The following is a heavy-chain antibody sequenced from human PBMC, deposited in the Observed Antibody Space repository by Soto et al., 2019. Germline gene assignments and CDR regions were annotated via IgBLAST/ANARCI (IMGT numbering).Heavy chain of an antibody. J-gene: IGHJ4*02. CDR1: GFSLTTGGVG. V-gene: IGHV2-5*02. CDR3: AHRVLRTVFGLVTTTAIYFDF. D-gene: IGHD3-3*01. CDR2: IYWDDDK. Sequence: QITLNESGPTQVKPRQTLTLTCTFSGFSLTTGGVGVGWIRQSPGQAPEWLALIYWDDDKRYSPSLKSRLTITKDTSKNQVVLTMADLDPADTATYYCAHRVLRTVFGLVTTTAIYFDFWGQGTPVAVSS.